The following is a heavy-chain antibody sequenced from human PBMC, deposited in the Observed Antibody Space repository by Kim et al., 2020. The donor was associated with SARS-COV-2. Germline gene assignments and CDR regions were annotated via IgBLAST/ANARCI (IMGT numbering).Heavy chain of an antibody. V-gene: IGHV1-58*01. Sequence: KYAKKFPERVTITRDMSTMTAYMELSRLRSEDTAVYYCAVDSSGYYDAFDIWGQGTMVTVSS. CDR3: AVDSSGYYDAFDI. D-gene: IGHD3-22*01. J-gene: IGHJ3*02.